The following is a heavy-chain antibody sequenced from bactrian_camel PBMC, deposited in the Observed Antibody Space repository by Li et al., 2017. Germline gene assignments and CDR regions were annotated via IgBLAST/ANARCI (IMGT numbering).Heavy chain of an antibody. CDR2: IYSGGGNI. J-gene: IGHJ4*01. CDR1: GSTSMYWW. CDR3: ARGLGRVDY. Sequence: VQLVESGGGAVQSGGSLRLSCSAGGSTSMYWWMAWVSQAPGKGLEWVSSIYSGGGNIYYADSVKGRFTISGDNAKNTMYLQLNSLKTEDTAIYYCARGLGRVDYWGQGTQVTVS. V-gene: IGHV3S6*01. D-gene: IGHD1*01.